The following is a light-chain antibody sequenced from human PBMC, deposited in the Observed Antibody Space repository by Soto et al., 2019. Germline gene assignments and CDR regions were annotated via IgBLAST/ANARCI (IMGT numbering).Light chain of an antibody. CDR2: ATS. Sequence: EIQKTQSPSSLSASVEDRVTITCRASQSISTYLNWYQQKPGKAPKLLIYATSSLQSGVPSSFSGSGSGTDFTLTISSLQPEDFATYYCQQRYSIPISFGQGTRLEIK. V-gene: IGKV1-39*01. CDR3: QQRYSIPIS. CDR1: QSISTY. J-gene: IGKJ5*01.